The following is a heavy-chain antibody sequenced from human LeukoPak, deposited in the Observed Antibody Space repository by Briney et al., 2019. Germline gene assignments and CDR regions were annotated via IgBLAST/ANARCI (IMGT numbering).Heavy chain of an antibody. CDR2: IYHSGST. CDR3: ARLSVVIATTDY. D-gene: IGHD2-21*01. V-gene: IGHV4-38-2*01. Sequence: PSETLSLTCAVSGYSISSGYYWGWIRQPPGKGLEWIGRIYHSGSTYYNPSLKSRVTISVETSKNQFSLKLSSVTAADTAVYYCARLSVVIATTDYWGQGTLVTVSS. CDR1: GYSISSGYY. J-gene: IGHJ4*02.